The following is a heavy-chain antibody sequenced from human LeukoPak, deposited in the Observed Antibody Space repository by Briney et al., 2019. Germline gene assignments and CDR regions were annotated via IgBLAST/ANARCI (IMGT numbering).Heavy chain of an antibody. CDR1: GYTFSSYG. V-gene: IGHV1-18*01. J-gene: IGHJ4*02. D-gene: IGHD6-19*01. Sequence: GASVKVSCKASGYTFSSYGFSWVRQAPGQGLEWMGWISAYNGNTNYARKLQGRVTMTTDTSTSTAYMEVRSLRSDDTAVYYCARDSRTVACTGVDYWGQGTLVTVSS. CDR2: ISAYNGNT. CDR3: ARDSRTVACTGVDY.